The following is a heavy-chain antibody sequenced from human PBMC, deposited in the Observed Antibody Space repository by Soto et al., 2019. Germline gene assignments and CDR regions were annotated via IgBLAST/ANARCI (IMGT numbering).Heavy chain of an antibody. CDR1: GGSISSYY. J-gene: IGHJ4*02. V-gene: IGHV4-59*08. CDR3: ATQGSAVQSNFDY. CDR2: IYYSGST. D-gene: IGHD6-13*01. Sequence: SETLSLTCTVSGGSISSYYWSWIRQPPGKGLEWIGYIYYSGSTNYNPSLKSRVTISVDTSKNQFSLKLSSVTAADTAVYFCATQGSAVQSNFDYWGQGTLVTVSS.